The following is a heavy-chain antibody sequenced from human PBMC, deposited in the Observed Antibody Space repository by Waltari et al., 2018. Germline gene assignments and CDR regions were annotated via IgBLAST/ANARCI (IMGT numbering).Heavy chain of an antibody. D-gene: IGHD2-15*01. J-gene: IGHJ4*02. CDR3: AHRQEELSTVVTPIFDY. CDR2: IYWNDDK. V-gene: IGHV2-5*01. CDR1: GFSLSTSGVG. Sequence: QITLKESGPTLVKPTQTLTLTCPFSGFSLSTSGVGVGWIRQPPGKALEWLALIYWNDDKRYSPSLKSRLTITKDTSKNQVVLTMTNMDPVDTATYYCAHRQEELSTVVTPIFDYWGQGTLVTVSS.